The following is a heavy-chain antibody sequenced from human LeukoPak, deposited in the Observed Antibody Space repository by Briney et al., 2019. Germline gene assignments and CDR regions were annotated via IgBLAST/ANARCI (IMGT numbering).Heavy chain of an antibody. Sequence: GGSLRLSCAASGFTFSSSWMHWVRQAPEKGLVWFSRINSDGSGTSYADSVKGRFTISRDNAKNSLSLQMNSLRAEDTAVYYCVRGRTSGSSWPFDYWGQGTLVTVSS. CDR2: INSDGSGT. J-gene: IGHJ4*02. V-gene: IGHV3-74*01. CDR3: VRGRTSGSSWPFDY. D-gene: IGHD6-13*01. CDR1: GFTFSSSW.